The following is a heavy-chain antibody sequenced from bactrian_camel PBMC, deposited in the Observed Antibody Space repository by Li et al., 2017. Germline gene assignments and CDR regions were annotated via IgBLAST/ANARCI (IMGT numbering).Heavy chain of an antibody. CDR3: AKDRGTTVSEYNY. D-gene: IGHD5*01. CDR2: IYTGGSST. J-gene: IGHJ4*01. CDR1: GFTFSKYD. Sequence: HVQLVESGGGLVQPGGSLRLSCVASGFTFSKYDMSWVRQAPGKGLEWVSSIYTGGSSTYYADSVKGRFTISRDNAKGTLYLQLDNLKPEDTAMYYCAKDRGTTVSEYNYWGQGTQVTVS. V-gene: IGHV3-2*01.